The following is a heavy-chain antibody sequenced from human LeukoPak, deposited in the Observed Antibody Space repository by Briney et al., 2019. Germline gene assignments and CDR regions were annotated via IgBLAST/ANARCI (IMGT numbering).Heavy chain of an antibody. CDR2: ISTTGDTI. D-gene: IGHD6-19*01. V-gene: IGHV3-48*03. J-gene: IGHJ6*02. CDR1: GRTFRSHE. CDR3: ARDHGGWAFDI. Sequence: PGGSLRLSCAASGRTFRSHEMDWVRQAPGKGLEWVSYISTTGDTIYYADSMKGRFTISRDNAKNSLYLQMNSLRAEDTAVYYCARDHGGWAFDIWGQGTTVTVSS.